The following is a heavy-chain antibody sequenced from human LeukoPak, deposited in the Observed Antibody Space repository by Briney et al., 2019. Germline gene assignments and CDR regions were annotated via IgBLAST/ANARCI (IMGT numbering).Heavy chain of an antibody. D-gene: IGHD6-19*01. Sequence: GGSLRLSCTASGFSFSGHWMHWVRQAPGKGLVWVSRINGDGSSTSYLDSVKGRFSISRDNAKNTLHLQMNSLRAEDTAVYYCARDAQGLRYWGQGTLVTVSS. CDR2: INGDGSST. CDR3: ARDAQGLRY. V-gene: IGHV3-74*01. J-gene: IGHJ4*02. CDR1: GFSFSGHW.